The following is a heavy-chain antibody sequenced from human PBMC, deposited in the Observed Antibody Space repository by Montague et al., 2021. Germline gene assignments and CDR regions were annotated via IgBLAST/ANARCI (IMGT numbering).Heavy chain of an antibody. CDR1: RSLTNSDYY. Sequence: SETLSLTCTVSRSLTNSDYYWGWIRQPPGKGLEWMGSVSHGGRTYYNPPLKSRVTISVDTSNNHFSLILSSVTAADTAMYYCARERDRYYYMDIWGKGTTITVSS. V-gene: IGHV4-38-2*02. CDR3: ARERDRYYYMDI. CDR2: VSHGGRT. J-gene: IGHJ6*03.